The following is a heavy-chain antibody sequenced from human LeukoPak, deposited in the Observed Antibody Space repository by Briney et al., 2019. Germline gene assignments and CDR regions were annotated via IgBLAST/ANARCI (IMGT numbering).Heavy chain of an antibody. Sequence: PSETLSLTCAVSGYSISSGYYWGWIRQPPGKGLEWIGSIYHSGSTYYNPSLKSRVTISVDTSKNQCSLKLSSVTAADTAVYYCARDRDGSGSYYQPLFDYWGQGTLVTVSS. V-gene: IGHV4-38-2*02. CDR3: ARDRDGSGSYYQPLFDY. CDR2: IYHSGST. CDR1: GYSISSGYY. J-gene: IGHJ4*02. D-gene: IGHD3-10*01.